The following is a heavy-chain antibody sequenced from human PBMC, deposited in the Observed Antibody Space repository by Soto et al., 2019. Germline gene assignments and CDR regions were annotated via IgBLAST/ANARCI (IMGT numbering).Heavy chain of an antibody. J-gene: IGHJ4*02. V-gene: IGHV3-30*18. CDR2: ISYDGSNK. D-gene: IGHD6-13*01. Sequence: ESGGGVVQPGRSLRLSCAASGFTFSSYGMHWVRQAPGKGLEWVAVISYDGSNKYYADSVKGRFTISRDNSKNTLYLQMNSLRAEDTAVYYCAKDSPWESSSWYADYWGQGTLVTVSS. CDR1: GFTFSSYG. CDR3: AKDSPWESSSWYADY.